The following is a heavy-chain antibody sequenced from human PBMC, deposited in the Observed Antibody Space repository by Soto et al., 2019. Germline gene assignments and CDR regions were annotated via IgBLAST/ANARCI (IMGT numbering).Heavy chain of an antibody. J-gene: IGHJ5*02. V-gene: IGHV3-30*14. Sequence: PGGSLRLSCAASGFTFSSYAMHWVRQAPGKGLEWVAVISYDGSNKYYADSVKGRFTISRDNSKSTLYLQMSSLRAEDTAVYYCTRDSEAGTKGRWFDPWGQGTLVTVSS. D-gene: IGHD3-10*01. CDR2: ISYDGSNK. CDR3: TRDSEAGTKGRWFDP. CDR1: GFTFSSYA.